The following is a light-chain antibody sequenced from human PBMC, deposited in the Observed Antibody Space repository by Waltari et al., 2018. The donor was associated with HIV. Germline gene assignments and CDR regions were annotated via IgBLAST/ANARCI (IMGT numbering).Light chain of an antibody. J-gene: IGLJ2*01. V-gene: IGLV2-23*02. CDR2: DVN. CDR3: CSYAGSIYVV. CDR1: SSDVGNYNH. Sequence: QSALTQPASVSGSPGQSITISCTGTSSDVGNYNHVSWYQQHPGKVPKVIIYDVNKRPSGFSNRFSGSKSGNTASLTIAGLQAEDEGLYYCCSYAGSIYVVFGGGTKVTVL.